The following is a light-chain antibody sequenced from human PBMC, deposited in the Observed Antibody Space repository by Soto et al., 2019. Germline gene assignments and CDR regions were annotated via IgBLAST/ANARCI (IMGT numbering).Light chain of an antibody. J-gene: IGKJ1*01. CDR3: QKYNSAPWT. CDR2: AAS. Sequence: IQMTQSPSSLSASVGDRVTITCRASQSVSTLLAWYQQKPGKVPKLLIYAASTLQSGVPSRFSGSGSGRDLTITISSLQPEDVATYYCQKYNSAPWTFGQGTKVDIK. V-gene: IGKV1-27*01. CDR1: QSVSTL.